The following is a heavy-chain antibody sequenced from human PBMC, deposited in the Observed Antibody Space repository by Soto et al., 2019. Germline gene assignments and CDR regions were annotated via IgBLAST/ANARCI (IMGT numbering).Heavy chain of an antibody. CDR2: ISSSSTYI. V-gene: IGHV3-21*01. Sequence: PGGSLRLSCAASGFTFKKYGMNWVRQAPGKGLEWVSSISSSSTYIYYADSVKGRFTVSRDNAKNSLYLQMNSLRAGDTAIYYCARDDCTSTTCLYNMDVWGQGTTVTVSS. D-gene: IGHD2-2*01. J-gene: IGHJ6*02. CDR3: ARDDCTSTTCLYNMDV. CDR1: GFTFKKYG.